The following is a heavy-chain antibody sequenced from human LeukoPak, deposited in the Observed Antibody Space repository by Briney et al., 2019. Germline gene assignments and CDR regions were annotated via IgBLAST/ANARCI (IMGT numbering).Heavy chain of an antibody. CDR3: AKSSDYVWGSRKNWFDP. J-gene: IGHJ5*02. V-gene: IGHV3-23*01. Sequence: GGSLRLSCAASGFTFSSYAMSWVRQAPGKGLEWVSAISGSGGSTYYADSVKGRFTISRDNSKNTLYLQMNSLRAEDTAVCYCAKSSDYVWGSRKNWFDPWGQGTLVTVSS. CDR2: ISGSGGST. D-gene: IGHD3-16*01. CDR1: GFTFSSYA.